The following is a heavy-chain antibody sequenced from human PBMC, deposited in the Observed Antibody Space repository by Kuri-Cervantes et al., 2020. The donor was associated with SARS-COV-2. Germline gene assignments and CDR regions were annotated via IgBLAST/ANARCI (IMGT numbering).Heavy chain of an antibody. V-gene: IGHV4-34*01. Sequence: GSLRLSCAVYGGSFSGYYWSWIRQPPGKGLEWIGEINHSGSTNYNPSLKSRVTISVDTSKNQFSLKLSSVTAADTAVYYCARETTVTGYYYYMDVWGKGTTVTVSS. CDR2: INHSGST. CDR3: ARETTVTGYYYYMDV. D-gene: IGHD4-11*01. J-gene: IGHJ6*03. CDR1: GGSFSGYY.